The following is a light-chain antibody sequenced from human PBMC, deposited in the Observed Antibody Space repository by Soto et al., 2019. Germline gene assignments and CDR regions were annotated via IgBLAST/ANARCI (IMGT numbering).Light chain of an antibody. J-gene: IGKJ1*01. CDR1: QSISSW. Sequence: DIQMTQSPSTLSASVGDRVTITCRASQSISSWLAWYQQKPGKAPKVLIYKASNLESGVPSRFSGSGSGTEFTLTISSLQSDDFATYYCQQYKSYSWTFGQGTKVEIK. V-gene: IGKV1-5*03. CDR2: KAS. CDR3: QQYKSYSWT.